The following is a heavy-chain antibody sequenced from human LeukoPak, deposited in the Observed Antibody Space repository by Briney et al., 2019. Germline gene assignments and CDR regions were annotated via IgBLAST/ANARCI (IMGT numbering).Heavy chain of an antibody. V-gene: IGHV4-59*01. Sequence: PSETLSLTCTVSGGSISSYYWSWIRQPPGKGLEWIGYIYYSGSTNYNPSLKSRVTISVDTSKNQFSLRLSSVSAADMAVYYCARKYYYGSGSYHDYWGQGTLVTVSS. D-gene: IGHD3-10*01. CDR2: IYYSGST. CDR3: ARKYYYGSGSYHDY. CDR1: GGSISSYY. J-gene: IGHJ4*02.